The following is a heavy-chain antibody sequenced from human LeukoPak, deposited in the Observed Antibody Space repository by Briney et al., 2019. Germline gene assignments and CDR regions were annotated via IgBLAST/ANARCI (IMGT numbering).Heavy chain of an antibody. D-gene: IGHD3-22*01. Sequence: GESLKISCKGSGYSFTSYWIGWVGQMPGKGLEWMGIIYPGDSDTRYSPSFQGQVTISADKSISTAYLQWSSLKASDTAMYYCARPIGQPDYYDSSGYFDYWGQGTLVTVSS. V-gene: IGHV5-51*01. CDR3: ARPIGQPDYYDSSGYFDY. J-gene: IGHJ4*02. CDR2: IYPGDSDT. CDR1: GYSFTSYW.